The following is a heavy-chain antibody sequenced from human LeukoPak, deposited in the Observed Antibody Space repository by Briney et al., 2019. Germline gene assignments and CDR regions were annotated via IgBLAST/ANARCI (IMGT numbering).Heavy chain of an antibody. D-gene: IGHD6-19*01. CDR2: IYISGVT. Sequence: KPSETLSLTFTVSGXSISSYSWTWIRQPPGKGLEWIGYIYISGVTDYNPSLKSRVTISVDTSRNQFSLELISVTAADTAVYYCARGSGWYLPWGQGTLVTVSS. CDR1: GXSISSYS. V-gene: IGHV4-59*01. CDR3: ARGSGWYLP. J-gene: IGHJ5*02.